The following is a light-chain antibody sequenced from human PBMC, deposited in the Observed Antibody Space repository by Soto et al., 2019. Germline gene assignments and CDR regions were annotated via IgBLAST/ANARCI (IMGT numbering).Light chain of an antibody. CDR3: QQYEDIPIT. CDR1: QSISSY. V-gene: IGKV1-39*01. J-gene: IGKJ5*01. Sequence: IQMTQSPSSLSASVGDRVTINCRASQSISSYLNWYQQKPGKAPKLLIYAASSLQSGVPSRFSGNGSGTEFTLTISSLQPEDIATYYCQQYEDIPITFGQGTRLEI. CDR2: AAS.